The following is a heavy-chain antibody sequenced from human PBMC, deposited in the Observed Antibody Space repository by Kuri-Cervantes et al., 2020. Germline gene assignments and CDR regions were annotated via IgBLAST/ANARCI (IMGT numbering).Heavy chain of an antibody. J-gene: IGHJ6*03. V-gene: IGHV4-4*02. CDR2: IYHRGCT. CDR1: GGSISSSNW. CDR3: ARGLGYCSSTNCSSSYMDV. Sequence: SETLSLTCAVSGGSISSSNWGRWVCQHPGKGLEWIGEIYHRGCTDYNPSLKSRVTISVETSKNQFSLKLSSVTAADTALYYCARGLGYCSSTNCSSSYMDVWGKGTTVTVSS. D-gene: IGHD2-2*01.